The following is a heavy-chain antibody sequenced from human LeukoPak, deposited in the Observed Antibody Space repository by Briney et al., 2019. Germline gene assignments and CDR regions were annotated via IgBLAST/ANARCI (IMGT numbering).Heavy chain of an antibody. D-gene: IGHD2-15*01. Sequence: GGSLRLSCAASGRGFGGSAMHWVRQAPGKGLEWVANIKESGSEKYYMDSVKGRFTISRDNAKDSLYLQMNSLRVEDTAVYYSPRGWGEKGRCRGGTCNNPEFDYWGQGTLVTVSS. CDR3: PRGWGEKGRCRGGTCNNPEFDY. CDR1: GRGFGGSA. V-gene: IGHV3-7*01. CDR2: IKESGSEK. J-gene: IGHJ4*02.